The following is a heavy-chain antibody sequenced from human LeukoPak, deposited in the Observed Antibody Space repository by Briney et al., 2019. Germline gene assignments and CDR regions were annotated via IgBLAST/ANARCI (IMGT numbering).Heavy chain of an antibody. CDR3: ARDMHICDILTGYYTAEFCRYFDL. V-gene: IGHV4-59*01. Sequence: SETLSLTCTVSGGSISSYYWSWIRQPPGKGLEWIGYIYYSGSTNYNPSLKSRVTISVDTSKNQFSLKLSYVTAADTAVYYCARDMHICDILTGYYTAEFCRYFDLWGRGTLVTVSS. D-gene: IGHD3-9*01. CDR1: GGSISSYY. CDR2: IYYSGST. J-gene: IGHJ2*01.